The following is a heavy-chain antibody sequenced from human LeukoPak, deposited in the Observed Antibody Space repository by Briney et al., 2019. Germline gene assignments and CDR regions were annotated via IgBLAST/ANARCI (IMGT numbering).Heavy chain of an antibody. D-gene: IGHD6-19*01. CDR1: GFTFSSYG. CDR2: IWYDGSNK. CDR3: ARDPNLQWLARSLYYYYYGMDV. J-gene: IGHJ6*02. Sequence: PGGSLRLSCAASGFTFSSYGMHWVRQAPGKGLEWVAVIWYDGSNKYYADSVKGRFTISRDNSKNTPYLQMNSLRAEDTAVYYCARDPNLQWLARSLYYYYYGMDVWGQGTTVTVSS. V-gene: IGHV3-33*01.